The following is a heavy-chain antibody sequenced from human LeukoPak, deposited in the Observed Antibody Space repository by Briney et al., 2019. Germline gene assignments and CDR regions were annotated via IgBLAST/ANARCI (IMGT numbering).Heavy chain of an antibody. CDR3: ARGTSGGDGDPWFDP. CDR1: GGSISSGGYY. J-gene: IGHJ5*02. Sequence: SETLSLTCTVSGGSISSGGYYWSWIRQHPGKGLEWIGYIYYSGSTYYNPSLKSRVTISVDRSKNQFSLKLSSVTAADTAVYYCARGTSGGDGDPWFDPWGQGTLVTVSS. D-gene: IGHD2-21*02. CDR2: IYYSGST. V-gene: IGHV4-31*03.